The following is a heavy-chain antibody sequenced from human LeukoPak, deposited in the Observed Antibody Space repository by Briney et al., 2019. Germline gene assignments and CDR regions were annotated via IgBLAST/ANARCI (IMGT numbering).Heavy chain of an antibody. CDR1: AFTFSGYS. V-gene: IGHV3-48*02. Sequence: PGGSLRLSCAASAFTFSGYSMTWVRQAPGKGLEWVSYISSSSSIMSYADSVKGRFTISRDNAKNSPYLQMNSLRDEDTAVYYCARPGRADAFDIWGQGTMVTVSS. CDR2: ISSSSSIM. J-gene: IGHJ3*02. CDR3: ARPGRADAFDI.